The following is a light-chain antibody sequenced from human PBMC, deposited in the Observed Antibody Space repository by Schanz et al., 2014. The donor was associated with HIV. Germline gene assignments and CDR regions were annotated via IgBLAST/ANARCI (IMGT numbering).Light chain of an antibody. J-gene: IGKJ1*01. CDR2: GAS. CDR3: QQFSRSPPWT. V-gene: IGKV3-20*01. CDR1: QSVSSRY. Sequence: EIVLTQSPGSLSLSPGERATLSCRASQSVSSRYLAWYQQKPGQAPRLLIYGASSRATGIPDRFSGSGSGTDFTLTISRLEPEDFAVYYCQQFSRSPPWTFGQGTKVEIK.